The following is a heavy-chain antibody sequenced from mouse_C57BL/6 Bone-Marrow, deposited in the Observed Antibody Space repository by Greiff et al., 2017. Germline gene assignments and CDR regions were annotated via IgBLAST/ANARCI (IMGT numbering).Heavy chain of an antibody. D-gene: IGHD2-4*01. J-gene: IGHJ3*01. CDR2: ISSGSSTI. V-gene: IGHV5-17*01. CDR3: ARPDDYAWFAY. Sequence: EVHLVESGGGLVKPGGSLKLSCAASGFTFSDYGMHWVRQAPEKGLAWVAYISSGSSTIYYADTVKGRFTISRDNAKNTLFLQMTSLRSEDTAMYYCARPDDYAWFAYWGQGTLVTVSA. CDR1: GFTFSDYG.